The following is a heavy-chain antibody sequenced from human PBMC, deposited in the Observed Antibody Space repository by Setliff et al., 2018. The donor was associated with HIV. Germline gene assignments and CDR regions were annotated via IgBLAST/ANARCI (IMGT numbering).Heavy chain of an antibody. D-gene: IGHD6-13*01. V-gene: IGHV5-51*01. J-gene: IGHJ3*02. CDR2: IYPGDSDT. CDR1: GYSFSSYW. Sequence: GESLKISCKGSGYSFSSYWIGWVRQMPGKGLEWMGVIYPGDSDTSYSPSFQGQVTISADKSISTAYLQWTSLKASDTAMYYCARQWLAAAGTLDDAFDIWGQGTMVTVSS. CDR3: ARQWLAAAGTLDDAFDI.